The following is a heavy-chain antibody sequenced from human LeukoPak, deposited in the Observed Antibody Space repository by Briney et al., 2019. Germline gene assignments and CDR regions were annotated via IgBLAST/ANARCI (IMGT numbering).Heavy chain of an antibody. CDR2: INGDGSNS. CDR3: ARTSPTSHFDF. J-gene: IGHJ4*02. CDR1: GFTFTTYW. Sequence: GGSLRLSCVASGFTFTTYWTHWVRQAPGKGLGWVSRINGDGSNSNYADSVKGRFTISRDNARNTLYLQMNGLRAEDTALYYCARTSPTSHFDFWGQGTLVTVSS. V-gene: IGHV3-74*01. D-gene: IGHD3-16*01.